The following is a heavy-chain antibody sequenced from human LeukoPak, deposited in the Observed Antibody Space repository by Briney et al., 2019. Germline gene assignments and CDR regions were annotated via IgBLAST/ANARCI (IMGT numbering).Heavy chain of an antibody. CDR3: ARRETYYYDSRNWFDP. CDR1: GASISSNSYY. Sequence: SETLSLTCTVSGASISSNSYYWGWIRQPPGKGLEWIGSISYSRSTHYNPSLKSRVIISIDTSKDQFSLKLSSVTAADTGVYDCARRETYYYDSRNWFDPWGQGTLVTVSS. J-gene: IGHJ5*02. V-gene: IGHV4-39*01. CDR2: ISYSRST. D-gene: IGHD3-22*01.